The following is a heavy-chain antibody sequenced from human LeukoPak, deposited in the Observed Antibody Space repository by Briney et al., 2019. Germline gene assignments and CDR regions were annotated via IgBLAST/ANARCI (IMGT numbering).Heavy chain of an antibody. V-gene: IGHV1-18*01. D-gene: IGHD3-9*01. CDR2: ISAYNGNT. CDR1: GYTFTSYG. J-gene: IGHJ4*02. CDR3: ARFGSPTYYDILTRSFDY. Sequence: ASVKVSCKASGYTFTSYGISWVRQAPGQGLEWMGWISAYNGNTNYAQKFQGRVTMTRDTSISTAYMELSRLRSDDTAVYYCARFGSPTYYDILTRSFDYWGQGTLVTVSS.